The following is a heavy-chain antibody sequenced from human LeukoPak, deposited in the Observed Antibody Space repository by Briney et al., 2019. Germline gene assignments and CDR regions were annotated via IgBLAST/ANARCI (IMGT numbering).Heavy chain of an antibody. CDR3: ARGEGYSSGWEFDY. Sequence: SETLSLTCTVSGGSISSSSYYWGWIRQPPGKGLEWIGGIYYSGSTYYNPSLKSRVTISVDTSKNQFSLKLSSVTAADTAVYYCARGEGYSSGWEFDYWGQGTLVTVSS. D-gene: IGHD6-19*01. CDR2: IYYSGST. V-gene: IGHV4-39*07. J-gene: IGHJ4*02. CDR1: GGSISSSSYY.